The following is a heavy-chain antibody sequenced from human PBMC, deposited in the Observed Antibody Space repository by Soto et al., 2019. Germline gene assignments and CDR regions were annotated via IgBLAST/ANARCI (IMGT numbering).Heavy chain of an antibody. D-gene: IGHD2-8*01. V-gene: IGHV3-49*04. J-gene: IGHJ4*02. Sequence: GGALRLCCTASGFTVGDYAMSWVRQAPGKGLEWVGFIRSKAYGGTTEYAASVKGRFTISRDDSKSIAYLQMNILKTEDTAVYYCTSSDGYLAYWGQGTLVTVSS. CDR3: TSSDGYLAY. CDR1: GFTVGDYA. CDR2: IRSKAYGGTT.